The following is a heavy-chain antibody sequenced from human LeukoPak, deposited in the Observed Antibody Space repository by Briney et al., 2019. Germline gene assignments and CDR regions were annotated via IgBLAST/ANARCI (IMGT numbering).Heavy chain of an antibody. CDR3: ARDRTWLGHYMDV. CDR2: INPNSGGT. CDR1: GYTFTGYY. V-gene: IGHV1-2*02. J-gene: IGHJ6*03. D-gene: IGHD6-19*01. Sequence: ASVKVSCKTSGYTFTGYYMHWVRQAPGQGLEWMGWINPNSGGTNYAQKFQGRVTMTRDTSISTAYMELSRLRSDDTAVYYCARDRTWLGHYMDVWGKGTTVTISS.